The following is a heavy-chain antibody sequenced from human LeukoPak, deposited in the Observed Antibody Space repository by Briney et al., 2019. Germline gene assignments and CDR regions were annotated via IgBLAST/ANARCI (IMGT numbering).Heavy chain of an antibody. V-gene: IGHV3-23*01. Sequence: PGGSLRLSCAASGFTFSTFAMIWVRQPPGKGLEWVSSIFPSGGEIHYADSVRGRFTISRDNSKNTLYLQMNSVRAEDTAVYYCTTRPLGSCSGNSCQGLDYWGQGTLVTVSS. CDR1: GFTFSTFA. D-gene: IGHD2-2*01. CDR2: IFPSGGEI. J-gene: IGHJ4*02. CDR3: TTRPLGSCSGNSCQGLDY.